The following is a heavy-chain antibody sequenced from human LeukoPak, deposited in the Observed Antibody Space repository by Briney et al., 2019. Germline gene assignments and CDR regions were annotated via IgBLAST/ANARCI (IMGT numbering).Heavy chain of an antibody. Sequence: SQALSLTCAVYGRSFSGYYWSWIRQPPGKGLEWIGEINHSGSTNYNPSLKSRVTISVDTSKNQLSLKPSSVTAADTAVYYCARAAPYYDFWSGYYSDAFDIWGQGTMVTVS. V-gene: IGHV4-34*01. CDR3: ARAAPYYDFWSGYYSDAFDI. D-gene: IGHD3-3*01. J-gene: IGHJ3*02. CDR2: INHSGST. CDR1: GRSFSGYY.